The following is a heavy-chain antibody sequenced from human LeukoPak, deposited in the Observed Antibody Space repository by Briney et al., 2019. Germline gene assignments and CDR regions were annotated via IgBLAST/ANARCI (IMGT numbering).Heavy chain of an antibody. CDR2: ISSSGSTI. Sequence: GGSLRLSCAASGFTFSSYEMNWVRQAPGKGLEWVSYISSSGSTIYYADSVKGRFTISRDNSKNTLYLQMNSLRAEDTAVYYCAKDGESQPLYAFDIWGQGTMVTVSS. D-gene: IGHD2-21*01. CDR3: AKDGESQPLYAFDI. CDR1: GFTFSSYE. V-gene: IGHV3-48*03. J-gene: IGHJ3*02.